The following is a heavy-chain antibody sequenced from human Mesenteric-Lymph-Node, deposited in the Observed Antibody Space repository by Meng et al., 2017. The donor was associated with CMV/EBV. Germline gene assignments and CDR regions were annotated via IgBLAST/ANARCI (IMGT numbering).Heavy chain of an antibody. V-gene: IGHV1-18*01. CDR2: ISAYNGNT. Sequence: ASVKVSCKASGYTFTSYGISRVRQAPGQGLEWMGWISAYNGNTNYAQKLQGRVTMTTDTSTSTAYMELRSLRSDDTAVYYCAREDIVVVPAAPYYYYYGMDVWGQGTTVTVSS. J-gene: IGHJ6*02. CDR1: GYTFTSYG. D-gene: IGHD2-2*01. CDR3: AREDIVVVPAAPYYYYYGMDV.